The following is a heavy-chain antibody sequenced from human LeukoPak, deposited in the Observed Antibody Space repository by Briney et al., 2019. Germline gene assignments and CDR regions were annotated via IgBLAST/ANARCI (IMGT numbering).Heavy chain of an antibody. D-gene: IGHD6-19*01. J-gene: IGHJ4*02. CDR3: AKRWTSESSGWYVHY. V-gene: IGHV3-23*01. Sequence: GGSLRLSCAASGSTFSSYAMSWVRQAPGKGLEWVSAISGSGGSTYYAGSVKGRFTISRDNSKNTLYLQMNSLRAEDTAVYYCAKRWTSESSGWYVHYWGQGTLVTVSS. CDR1: GSTFSSYA. CDR2: ISGSGGST.